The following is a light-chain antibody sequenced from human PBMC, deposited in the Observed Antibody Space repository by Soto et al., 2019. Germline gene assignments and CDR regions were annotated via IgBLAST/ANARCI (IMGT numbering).Light chain of an antibody. CDR3: QQYNNYWT. CDR1: QSNSSW. J-gene: IGKJ1*01. CDR2: DAS. V-gene: IGKV1-5*01. Sequence: DIQMTQSPSTLSASVGYRVTITCRASQSNSSWLAWYQQKPGKAPKLLIYDASSLESGVPSRFSGSGSATEFTLTISSPQPDDFATYYCQQYNNYWTFGQGTRVEIK.